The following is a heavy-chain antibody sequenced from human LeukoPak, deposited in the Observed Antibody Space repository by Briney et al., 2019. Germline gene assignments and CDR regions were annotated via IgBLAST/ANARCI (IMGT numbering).Heavy chain of an antibody. Sequence: GGSLRLSCAASGFTFSSYAMGWVRQAPGKGLEWVSAISGSGGSTYYADSVKGRFTISRDNSKNTLYLQMNSLRAEDTAVYYCAKHGVWFGELHSYYFDYWGQGTLVTVSS. D-gene: IGHD3-10*01. CDR1: GFTFSSYA. J-gene: IGHJ4*02. V-gene: IGHV3-23*01. CDR3: AKHGVWFGELHSYYFDY. CDR2: ISGSGGST.